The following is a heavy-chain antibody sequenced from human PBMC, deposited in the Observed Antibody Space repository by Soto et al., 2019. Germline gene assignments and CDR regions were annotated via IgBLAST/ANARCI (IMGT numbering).Heavy chain of an antibody. Sequence: GGSLRLSCAASVFTFSSYAMSWVRQAPGKGLEWVSAISGSGGSTYYADSVKGRFTISRDNSKNTLYLQMNSLRAEDTAVYYCAKDRTWGSSGLILDYWGQGTLVTVSS. CDR3: AKDRTWGSSGLILDY. CDR1: VFTFSSYA. D-gene: IGHD6-19*01. V-gene: IGHV3-23*01. J-gene: IGHJ4*02. CDR2: ISGSGGST.